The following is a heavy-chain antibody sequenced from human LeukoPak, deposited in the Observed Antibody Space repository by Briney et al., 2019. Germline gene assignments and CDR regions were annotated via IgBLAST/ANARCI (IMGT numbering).Heavy chain of an antibody. D-gene: IGHD3-22*01. CDR1: GFTFSSYW. J-gene: IGHJ3*02. CDR2: IKQDGSEK. V-gene: IGHV3-7*01. CDR3: ARDLGYTYYYDSSGNESVDAFDI. Sequence: PGGSLRLSCAASGFTFSSYWMSWVRQAPGKGLEWVANIKQDGSEKYYVDSVKGRFTISRDNAKNSLYLQMNSLRAEDTAVYYCARDLGYTYYYDSSGNESVDAFDIWGQGTMVTVSS.